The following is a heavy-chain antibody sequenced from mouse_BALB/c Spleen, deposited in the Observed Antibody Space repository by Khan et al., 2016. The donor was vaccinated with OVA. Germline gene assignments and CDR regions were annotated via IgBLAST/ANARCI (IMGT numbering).Heavy chain of an antibody. V-gene: IGHV3-2*02. D-gene: IGHD1-1*01. J-gene: IGHJ2*01. CDR3: ARVYGGDFDY. CDR2: ISYSGNN. CDR1: GYSITSDYA. Sequence: EVKLLESGPGLVKPSQSLSLICTVTGYSITSDYAWNWIRQFPGNKLEWMGFISYSGNNNYNPSLKSRISITRDTSKNQFFLHLNSVTTEDTATYYCARVYGGDFDYWGQGTTLTVSS.